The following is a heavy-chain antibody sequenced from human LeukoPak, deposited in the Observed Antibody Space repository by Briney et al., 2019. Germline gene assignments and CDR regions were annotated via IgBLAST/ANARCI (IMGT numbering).Heavy chain of an antibody. J-gene: IGHJ4*02. CDR1: GGSISSSSYY. V-gene: IGHV4-39*01. Sequence: PSETLSLTCTVSGGSISSSSYYWGWIRQPPGKGLEWIGSIYYSGSTYYNPSLKSRVTISVDTSKNQFSLKLSSVTAADTAVYYCARHTQVPYYYGSGSYYTLRPKKYYFDYWGQGTLVTVSS. CDR2: IYYSGST. CDR3: ARHTQVPYYYGSGSYYTLRPKKYYFDY. D-gene: IGHD3-10*01.